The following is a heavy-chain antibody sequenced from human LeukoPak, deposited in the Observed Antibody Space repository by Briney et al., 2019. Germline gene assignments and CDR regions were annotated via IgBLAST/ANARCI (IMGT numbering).Heavy chain of an antibody. J-gene: IGHJ4*02. V-gene: IGHV3-48*01. D-gene: IGHD5-18*01. CDR2: ISSSSLSI. Sequence: GGSLRLSCAASGFTFSDFGMTWVRQAPGKGLEWVSYISSSSLSIYYADSVKGRFTISRDNARNSLYLQMDSLRAEDTAMYYCARDATPTQLWFRGSFDYWGLGALVTVAS. CDR1: GFTFSDFG. CDR3: ARDATPTQLWFRGSFDY.